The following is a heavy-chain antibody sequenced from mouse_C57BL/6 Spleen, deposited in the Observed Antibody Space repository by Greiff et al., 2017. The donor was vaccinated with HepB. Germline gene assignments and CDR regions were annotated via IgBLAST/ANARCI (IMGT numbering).Heavy chain of an antibody. CDR3: ARKRSSYAMDY. J-gene: IGHJ4*01. CDR2: IYPGDGDT. D-gene: IGHD1-1*01. Sequence: VQLQESGPELVKPGASVKISCKASGYAFRSSWMNWVKQRPGKGLEWIGRIYPGDGDTNYNGKFKGKATLTADKSSSTAYMQLSSLTSEDSAVYFCARKRSSYAMDYWGQGTSVTVSS. CDR1: GYAFRSSW. V-gene: IGHV1-82*01.